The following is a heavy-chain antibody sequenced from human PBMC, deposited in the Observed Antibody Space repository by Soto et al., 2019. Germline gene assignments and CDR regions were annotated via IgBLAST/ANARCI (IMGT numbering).Heavy chain of an antibody. V-gene: IGHV1-8*01. CDR1: GYTFTSCY. D-gene: IGHD6-13*01. CDR3: ARRLLGYSSSIDP. J-gene: IGHJ5*02. Sequence: ASVKVSCKASGYTFTSCYINWVRQATGQGLEWMGWMNPNSGNTGYAQKFQGRVTMTRNTSISTAYMELSSLRSEDTAVYYCARRLLGYSSSIDPWGQGTLVTVSS. CDR2: MNPNSGNT.